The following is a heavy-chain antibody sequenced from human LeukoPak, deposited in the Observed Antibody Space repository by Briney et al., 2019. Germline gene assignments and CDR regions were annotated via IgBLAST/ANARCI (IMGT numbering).Heavy chain of an antibody. CDR2: ISYDGSNK. Sequence: GGSLRLSCAASGFTFSSYGMHWVRQAPGKGLEWVAVISYDGSNKYYADSVKGRFAISRDKSKNTLHLQMNSLRAVDAAVYFCAREASSGLGAFDIWGQGTMVTVSS. V-gene: IGHV3-30*03. CDR1: GFTFSSYG. CDR3: AREASSGLGAFDI. D-gene: IGHD3-22*01. J-gene: IGHJ3*02.